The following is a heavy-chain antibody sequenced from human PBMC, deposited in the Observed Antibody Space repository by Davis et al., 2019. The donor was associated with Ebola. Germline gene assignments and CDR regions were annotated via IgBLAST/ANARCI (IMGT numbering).Heavy chain of an antibody. D-gene: IGHD5-18*01. CDR3: ARRIQLWVRYYFDY. CDR2: IKQDGSEK. J-gene: IGHJ4*02. CDR1: GFTFSSYW. Sequence: GESLKISCAASGFTFSSYWMSWVRQAPRKGLEWVANIKQDGSEKYYVDSVKGRFTISRDNAKNSLYLQMNSLRAEDTAVYYCARRIQLWVRYYFDYWGQGTLVTVSS. V-gene: IGHV3-7*01.